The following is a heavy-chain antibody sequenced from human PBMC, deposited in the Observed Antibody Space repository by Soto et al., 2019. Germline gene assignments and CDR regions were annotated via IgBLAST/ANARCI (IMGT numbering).Heavy chain of an antibody. J-gene: IGHJ4*02. D-gene: IGHD6-19*01. CDR1: GFTFSSYW. CDR3: ARVAVGSDYFDY. Sequence: EVQLVESGGGVVQPGGSLRLSCAASGFTFSSYWMHWVRQAPGKGLVWVSRVNPDGSDTSYADSVKGRFTISRDNAKNTLYLQMNRLRAEDTAVYYCARVAVGSDYFDYWGQGTLLTVSS. V-gene: IGHV3-74*01. CDR2: VNPDGSDT.